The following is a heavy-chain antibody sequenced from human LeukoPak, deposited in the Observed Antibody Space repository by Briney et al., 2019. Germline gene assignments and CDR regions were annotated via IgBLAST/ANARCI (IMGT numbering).Heavy chain of an antibody. V-gene: IGHV1-18*01. Sequence: ASVKVSCKASGYTFTSYGISWVRQAPGQGLEWVGWISAYNGNTNYAQKLQGRVTMTTDTSTSTAYMELRSLRSDDTAVYYCARAQYYYDSSGYHPYYFDYWGQGTLVTVSS. D-gene: IGHD3-22*01. CDR2: ISAYNGNT. J-gene: IGHJ4*02. CDR1: GYTFTSYG. CDR3: ARAQYYYDSSGYHPYYFDY.